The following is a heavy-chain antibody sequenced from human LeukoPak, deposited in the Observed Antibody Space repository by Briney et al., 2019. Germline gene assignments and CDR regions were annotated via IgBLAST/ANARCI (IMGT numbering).Heavy chain of an antibody. V-gene: IGHV4-38-2*02. Sequence: SETLSLTCTVSGYSISSGYYWGWIRQPPGKGLEWIGSIYHSGSTYYNPSLKSRVTISVDTSKNQFSLKLSSVTAADTAVYYCARTHSYALGWFDPWGQGTLVTVSS. D-gene: IGHD5-18*01. CDR2: IYHSGST. J-gene: IGHJ5*02. CDR1: GYSISSGYY. CDR3: ARTHSYALGWFDP.